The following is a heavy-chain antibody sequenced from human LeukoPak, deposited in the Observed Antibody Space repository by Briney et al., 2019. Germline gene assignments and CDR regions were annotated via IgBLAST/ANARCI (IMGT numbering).Heavy chain of an antibody. CDR1: GFTFSSYA. D-gene: IGHD6-13*01. V-gene: IGHV3-23*01. Sequence: GGSLRLSCAASGFTFSSYAMSWVRQAPGEGLEWVSAITGSAGSTYYADSVKGRFTISRDNSKNTVYLQMNSLRVEDTAVYYCAKPLIAAAGTRGFDYWGQGTLVTVSS. CDR2: ITGSAGST. CDR3: AKPLIAAAGTRGFDY. J-gene: IGHJ4*02.